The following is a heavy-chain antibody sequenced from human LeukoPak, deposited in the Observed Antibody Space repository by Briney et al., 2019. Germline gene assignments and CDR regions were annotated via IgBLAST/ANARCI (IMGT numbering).Heavy chain of an antibody. CDR2: ITSSSSHI. CDR3: ARVRATVTPFDY. V-gene: IGHV3-21*01. J-gene: IGHJ4*02. Sequence: PGGSLTLSCAASRFTFSSYSMSWVRQAPGKGLQWVSSITSSSSHIYYADPVKGRFTISRDNAKNSLYLQMNSLRAEDTAVYYCARVRATVTPFDYWGQGTLVPVSS. D-gene: IGHD4-17*01. CDR1: RFTFSSYS.